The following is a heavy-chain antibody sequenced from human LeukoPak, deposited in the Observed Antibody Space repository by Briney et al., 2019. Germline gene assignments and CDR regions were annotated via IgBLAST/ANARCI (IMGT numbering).Heavy chain of an antibody. CDR3: ARVESGYYDSFDI. D-gene: IGHD3-22*01. V-gene: IGHV4-59*12. CDR2: IYYTGDA. CDR1: GGSISSYY. J-gene: IGHJ3*02. Sequence: SETLSLTCTVSGGSISSYYWSWIRQPPGKGLEYIGTIYYTGDAYYNPSLKGRVTISIDTSRKQFSLRLNSVTAADTAVYYCARVESGYYDSFDIWGQGTMVTVSS.